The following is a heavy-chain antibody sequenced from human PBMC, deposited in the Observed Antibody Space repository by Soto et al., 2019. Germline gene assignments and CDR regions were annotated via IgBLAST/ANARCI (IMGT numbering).Heavy chain of an antibody. CDR3: AKSRVFIGAIVTLLDS. V-gene: IGHV3-11*01. CDR1: GFTFSDYY. Sequence: PGGSLRLSCAASGFTFSDYYMSWIRQAPGKGLEWVSYISSSGSTIYYADSVKGRFTISRDNAKNSLYLQMNGLRADDTALYFCAKSRVFIGAIVTLLDSWGQGTQVTVSS. CDR2: ISSSGSTI. J-gene: IGHJ4*02. D-gene: IGHD3-16*02.